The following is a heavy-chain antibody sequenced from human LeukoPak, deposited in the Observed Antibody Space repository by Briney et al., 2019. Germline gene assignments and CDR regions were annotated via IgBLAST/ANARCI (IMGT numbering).Heavy chain of an antibody. Sequence: ASVKVSCKASVYTFTSHGVSWVRQAPGQGLEYMGWIATYNGYTHYAQKFQGRVTLTTDTSTSTAYMEMSSLRSDDTAVYYCARDRLVQGVISSPEYWGQGTLVTVSS. D-gene: IGHD3-10*01. V-gene: IGHV1-18*01. CDR1: VYTFTSHG. J-gene: IGHJ4*02. CDR2: IATYNGYT. CDR3: ARDRLVQGVISSPEY.